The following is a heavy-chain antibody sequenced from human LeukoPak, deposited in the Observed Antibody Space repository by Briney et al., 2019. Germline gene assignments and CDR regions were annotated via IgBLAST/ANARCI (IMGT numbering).Heavy chain of an antibody. CDR2: ISSSSSYI. CDR1: GFTFSSYS. D-gene: IGHD3-22*01. CDR3: ARDLPPTYYYDSRIY. V-gene: IGHV3-21*01. Sequence: PGGSLRLSCAASGFTFSSYSMNWVRQAPGKGLEWVSSISSSSSYIYYADSVKGRFTISRDNSKNTLYLQMNSLRAEDTAVYYCARDLPPTYYYDSRIYWGQGTLVTVSS. J-gene: IGHJ4*02.